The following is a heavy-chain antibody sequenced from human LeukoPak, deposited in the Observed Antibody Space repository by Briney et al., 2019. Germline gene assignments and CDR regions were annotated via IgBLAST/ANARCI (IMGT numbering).Heavy chain of an antibody. CDR1: GFTFSTYW. J-gene: IGHJ2*01. D-gene: IGHD4-17*01. CDR3: AREYGDYHWYFDL. V-gene: IGHV3-7*01. CDR2: IKRDGSEK. Sequence: PGGSLGLSCAASGFTFSTYWMSWVRQAPGRGLEWVANIKRDGSEKYYVDSVKGRFTISRDNAKNSLYLQMNSLRAEDTAVYFCAREYGDYHWYFDLWGRGTLVTVSS.